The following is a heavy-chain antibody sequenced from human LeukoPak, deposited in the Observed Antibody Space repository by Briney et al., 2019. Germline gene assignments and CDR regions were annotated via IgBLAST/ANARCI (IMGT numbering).Heavy chain of an antibody. J-gene: IGHJ4*02. CDR3: ARTRAIYCSSTSCYVNYFDY. CDR2: IYYSGST. CDR1: GGSFSGYY. V-gene: IGHV4-59*01. Sequence: SETLSLTCAVYGGSFSGYYWSWIRQPPGKGLEWIGYIYYSGSTNYNPSLKSRVTISVDTSKNQFSLKLSSVTAADTAVYYCARTRAIYCSSTSCYVNYFDYWGQGTLVTVSS. D-gene: IGHD2-2*01.